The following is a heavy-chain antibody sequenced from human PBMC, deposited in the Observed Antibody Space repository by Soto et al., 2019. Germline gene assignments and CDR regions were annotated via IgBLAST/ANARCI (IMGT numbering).Heavy chain of an antibody. D-gene: IGHD2-21*02. Sequence: SETLSLTCAVSGYSISSGYNWGWIRQPPGKGLEWIGSIHHSGTTYYNPSLKSRVTISVDTSKNQFSLKLRSVSAADTAVYYCARQRPSVVTQAYLDDWGEGSMVTVNS. CDR1: GYSISSGYN. J-gene: IGHJ4*02. CDR2: IHHSGTT. V-gene: IGHV4-38-2*01. CDR3: ARQRPSVVTQAYLDD.